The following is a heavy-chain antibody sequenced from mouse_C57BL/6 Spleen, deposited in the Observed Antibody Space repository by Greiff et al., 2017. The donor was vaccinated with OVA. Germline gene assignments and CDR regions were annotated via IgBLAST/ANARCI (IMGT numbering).Heavy chain of an antibody. CDR3: TTGSNYWFAY. CDR1: GFNIKDDY. Sequence: DVQLQQSGAELVRPGASVKLSCTASGFNIKDDYMHWVNQRPEQGLERIGWIDPENGDTEYASKFQGKATITADTSSNTVYLQLSSLTSEDTAVYYCTTGSNYWFAYWGQGTLVTVSA. V-gene: IGHV14-4*01. D-gene: IGHD2-5*01. CDR2: IDPENGDT. J-gene: IGHJ3*01.